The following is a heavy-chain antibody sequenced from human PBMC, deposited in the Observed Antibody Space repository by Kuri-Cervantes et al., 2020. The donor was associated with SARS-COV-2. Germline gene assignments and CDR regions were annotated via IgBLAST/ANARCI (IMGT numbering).Heavy chain of an antibody. J-gene: IGHJ4*02. V-gene: IGHV4-39*02. Sequence: SETLSLTCTVSGGSISSSSYYWGWIRQPPGKGLEWIGSIYYSGSTYYNPSLKSRVTISVDTSKNQFSLKLSSVTAADTAVYYCAREQFTDGYNYDYFDYWGQGTLVTVSS. D-gene: IGHD5-24*01. CDR2: IYYSGST. CDR1: GGSISSSSYY. CDR3: AREQFTDGYNYDYFDY.